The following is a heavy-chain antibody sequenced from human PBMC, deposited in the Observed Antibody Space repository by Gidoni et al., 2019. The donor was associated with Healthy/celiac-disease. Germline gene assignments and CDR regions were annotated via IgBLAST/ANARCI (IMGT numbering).Heavy chain of an antibody. CDR2: IYPSEST. Sequence: QVQLQESGPGLVKPSETLSLTCTVSGGSISSYYWSWLRQPAGKGLEWIGRIYPSESTNYNPSLKSRVTMSVDTSKNQFSRNLSSVTAADTAVYYCAREACTNGVCYYNWFDPWGQGTLVTVSS. CDR1: GGSISSYY. D-gene: IGHD2-8*01. J-gene: IGHJ5*02. V-gene: IGHV4-4*07. CDR3: AREACTNGVCYYNWFDP.